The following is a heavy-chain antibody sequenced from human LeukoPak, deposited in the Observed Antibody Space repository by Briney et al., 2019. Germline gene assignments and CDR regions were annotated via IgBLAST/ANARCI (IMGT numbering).Heavy chain of an antibody. CDR3: ARGAYYYDSSGYPHYFDY. V-gene: IGHV1-18*01. Sequence: ASVKVSCTASGGTFSSYAISWVRQAPGQGLEWMGWISAYNGNTNYAQKLQGRVTMTTDTSTSTAYMELRSLRSDDTAVYYCARGAYYYDSSGYPHYFDYWGQGTLVTVSS. CDR1: GGTFSSYA. J-gene: IGHJ4*02. CDR2: ISAYNGNT. D-gene: IGHD3-22*01.